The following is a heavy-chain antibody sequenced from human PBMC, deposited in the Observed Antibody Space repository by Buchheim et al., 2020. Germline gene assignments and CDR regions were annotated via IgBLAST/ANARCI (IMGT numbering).Heavy chain of an antibody. V-gene: IGHV1-8*01. J-gene: IGHJ4*02. Sequence: QVQLVQSGAEVKKPGASVKVSCKASGYTFTSYDINWVRQATGQGLEWMGWMNPNSGNTGYAQKFQGRVTMTRNTSISTAYMELSSLRSEDTAVYYCAMAVRDAFWGYCSSTSCYGPIDYWGQGTL. CDR3: AMAVRDAFWGYCSSTSCYGPIDY. D-gene: IGHD2-2*01. CDR1: GYTFTSYD. CDR2: MNPNSGNT.